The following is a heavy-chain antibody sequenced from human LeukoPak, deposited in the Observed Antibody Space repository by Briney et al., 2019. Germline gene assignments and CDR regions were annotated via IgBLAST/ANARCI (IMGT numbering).Heavy chain of an antibody. CDR3: AREAAVAGTTH. CDR2: INHSGST. Sequence: PSETLSLTCAVYDGSFSGYYWGWIRQPPGKGLEWIGEINHSGSTNYNPSLKSRVTISVDTSKNQFSLKLSSVTAADTAVYYCAREAAVAGTTHWGQGTLVTVSS. CDR1: DGSFSGYY. D-gene: IGHD6-19*01. V-gene: IGHV4-34*01. J-gene: IGHJ4*02.